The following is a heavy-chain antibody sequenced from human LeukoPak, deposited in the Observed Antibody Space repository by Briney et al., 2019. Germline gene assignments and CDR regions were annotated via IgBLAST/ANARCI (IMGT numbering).Heavy chain of an antibody. J-gene: IGHJ4*02. CDR2: ISGSGDAT. Sequence: GGSLRLSCAVSGFIFSNYAMSWVRQAPGKGLEWVSSISGSGDATKYADSVLGRFTISRGNSKNTLSLQMNSLRAEDTAVYYCAKSDCSSDGCKLLNYWGQGTLVTASS. CDR1: GFIFSNYA. CDR3: AKSDCSSDGCKLLNY. D-gene: IGHD5-24*01. V-gene: IGHV3-23*01.